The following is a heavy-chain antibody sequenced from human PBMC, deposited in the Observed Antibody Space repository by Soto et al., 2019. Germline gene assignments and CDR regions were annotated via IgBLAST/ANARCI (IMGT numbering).Heavy chain of an antibody. D-gene: IGHD3-10*01. Sequence: QVQLQESGPGLVKPPGTLSLTCAVSGGSISSSSWWSWVRLPPGKGLEWIGEIYHSGTTNYNPSLKRRVTMSVDKSKNQFSLKLSSVTAADTAVYYCARRGDGSGSLDYWGQGTLVTVSS. J-gene: IGHJ4*02. CDR2: IYHSGTT. CDR1: GGSISSSSW. V-gene: IGHV4-4*03. CDR3: ARRGDGSGSLDY.